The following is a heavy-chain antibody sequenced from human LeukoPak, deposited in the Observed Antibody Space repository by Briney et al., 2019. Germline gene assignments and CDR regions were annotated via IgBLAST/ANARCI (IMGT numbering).Heavy chain of an antibody. CDR2: IYSGGST. CDR3: AREGLYDILTGYYPYFDY. V-gene: IGHV3-66*01. J-gene: IGHJ4*02. D-gene: IGHD3-9*01. Sequence: PGGSLRLSCAASGFTVSSNYMSWVRQAPGKGLEWVSVIYSGGSTYYADSVKGRFTISRDNSKNTLYLQMNSLRAEDTAVYYCAREGLYDILTGYYPYFDYWGQGTLVTVSS. CDR1: GFTVSSNY.